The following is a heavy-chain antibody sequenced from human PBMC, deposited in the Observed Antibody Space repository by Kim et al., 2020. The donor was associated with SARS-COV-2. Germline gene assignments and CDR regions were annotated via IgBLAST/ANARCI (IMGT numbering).Heavy chain of an antibody. V-gene: IGHV3-15*01. D-gene: IGHD6-13*01. CDR3: TTVWQQLVLNGMDV. Sequence: AAPVKSRFTTSRNDSKNTLYLQMNSLKTEDTAVYYCTTVWQQLVLNGMDVWGQGTTVTVSS. J-gene: IGHJ6*02.